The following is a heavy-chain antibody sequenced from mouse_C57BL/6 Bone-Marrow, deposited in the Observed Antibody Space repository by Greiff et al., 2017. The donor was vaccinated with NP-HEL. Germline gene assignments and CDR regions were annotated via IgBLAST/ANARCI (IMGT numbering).Heavy chain of an antibody. CDR1: GYTFTDYY. CDR3: AFYYKGFAY. Sequence: EVQLQQSGPELVKPGASVKLSCKASGYTFTDYYMNWVKQSHGKSLEWIGDLIPNNGGTSYNQTFKGKVTFTVDKSSSTAYMELLSLTSEDSAVYYCAFYYKGFAYWGQGTLVTVSA. D-gene: IGHD2-1*01. J-gene: IGHJ3*01. CDR2: LIPNNGGT. V-gene: IGHV1-26*01.